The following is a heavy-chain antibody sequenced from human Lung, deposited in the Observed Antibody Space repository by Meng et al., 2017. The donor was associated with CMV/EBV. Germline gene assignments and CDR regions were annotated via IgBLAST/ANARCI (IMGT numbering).Heavy chain of an antibody. V-gene: IGHV4-4*07. D-gene: IGHD3-22*01. Sequence: QGPRQDPPPGLGKPSESPPLTYTVSGASIRSAYCSYIRLPAWKGPEWIMRIHTIGSTNDNPSLKRRATMSVDTSKNQYALNLKSVTSANTAVYYLAGYDSSGYEGSSGQGTLVTVSS. CDR1: GASIRSAY. CDR2: IHTIGST. CDR3: AGYDSSGYEGS. J-gene: IGHJ5*02.